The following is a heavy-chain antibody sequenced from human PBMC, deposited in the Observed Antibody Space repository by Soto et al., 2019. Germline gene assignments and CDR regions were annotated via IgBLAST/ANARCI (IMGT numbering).Heavy chain of an antibody. V-gene: IGHV2-5*01. Sequence: QITLKESGPTLVKPTQTLTLTCTFSGFSLTTSGVSVGWIRQPPGKALEWLASIYWNDDKRYSPSLKSRLTLTKDNSKKQVVLTMTNMDPVDTAKYYCAYRVGSRGSFDYWGQGNLVTVSS. D-gene: IGHD6-25*01. CDR3: AYRVGSRGSFDY. CDR2: IYWNDDK. CDR1: GFSLTTSGVS. J-gene: IGHJ4*02.